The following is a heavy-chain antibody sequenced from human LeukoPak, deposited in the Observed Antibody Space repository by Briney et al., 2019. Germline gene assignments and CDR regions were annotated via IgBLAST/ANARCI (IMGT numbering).Heavy chain of an antibody. CDR3: AREGGYYTHFDY. Sequence: IPSETLSLTCTVSGGSISSGGYYWNWIRQPAGKGLEWIGRIYTSGSTNCNPSLKSRVTISVDTSKNQFSLKLNSVTAADTAVYYCAREGGYYTHFDYWGQGTLVTVSS. J-gene: IGHJ4*02. V-gene: IGHV4-61*02. D-gene: IGHD3-3*01. CDR1: GGSISSGGYY. CDR2: IYTSGST.